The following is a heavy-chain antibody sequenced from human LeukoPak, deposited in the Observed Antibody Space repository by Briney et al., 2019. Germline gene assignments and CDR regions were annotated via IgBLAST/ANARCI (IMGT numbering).Heavy chain of an antibody. CDR3: ATELPIPKSSSPLDY. D-gene: IGHD6-6*01. Sequence: GASVKVSCKVSGYTLTELSMHWVRQAPGKGLEWMGGFDPEDGETIYAQKFQGRVTMTEDTSTDTAYMELSSLRSEDTAVYYCATELPIPKSSSPLDYWGQGTLVTVSS. CDR1: GYTLTELS. CDR2: FDPEDGET. V-gene: IGHV1-24*01. J-gene: IGHJ4*02.